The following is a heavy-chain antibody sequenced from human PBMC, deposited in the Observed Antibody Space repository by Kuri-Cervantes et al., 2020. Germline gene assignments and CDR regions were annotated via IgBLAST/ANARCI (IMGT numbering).Heavy chain of an antibody. V-gene: IGHV3-30*03. D-gene: IGHD3-10*01. CDR1: GFTFSSYG. CDR2: ISYDGSNK. Sequence: GESLKISCAASGFTFSSYGMHWVRQAPGKGLEWVAVISYDGSNKYYADSVKGRFTISRDNSKNTLYLQMNSLRAEDTAVYYCARVADYYGSGSQHYYCYYGMDVWGQGTTVTVSS. J-gene: IGHJ6*02. CDR3: ARVADYYGSGSQHYYCYYGMDV.